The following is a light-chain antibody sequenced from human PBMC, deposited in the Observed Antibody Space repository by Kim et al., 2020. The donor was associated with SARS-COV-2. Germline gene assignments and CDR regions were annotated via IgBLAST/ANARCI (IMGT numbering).Light chain of an antibody. J-gene: IGLJ3*02. V-gene: IGLV3-25*03. CDR2: KDS. CDR1: ALPKQY. Sequence: VSPGQTARITCSGDALPKQYAYWYQQKPGQAPVLVIYKDSERPSGSPERFSGSSSGTTVTLIISGVQAEDEADYYCQSADSSGTWVFGGGTQLTVL. CDR3: QSADSSGTWV.